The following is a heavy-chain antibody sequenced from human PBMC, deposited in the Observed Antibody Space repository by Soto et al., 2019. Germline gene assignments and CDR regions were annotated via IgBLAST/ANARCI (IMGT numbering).Heavy chain of an antibody. CDR2: INPNSGGT. V-gene: IGHV1-2*04. CDR3: GSGGSVIKEYYYYGMDV. CDR1: GYTFTGYY. Sequence: QVQLVQSGAEVKKPGASVKVSCKASGYTFTGYYMHWVRQAPGQGLEWMGWINPNSGGTNYAQKFQGWVTMTRDTSSSTANMELRRLRSDDTAVYYCGSGGSVIKEYYYYGMDVWGQGTTVTVSS. J-gene: IGHJ6*02. D-gene: IGHD3-10*01.